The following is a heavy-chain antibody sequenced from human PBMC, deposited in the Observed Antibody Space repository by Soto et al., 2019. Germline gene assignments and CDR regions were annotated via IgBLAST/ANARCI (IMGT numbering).Heavy chain of an antibody. V-gene: IGHV1-2*02. Sequence: QVQLVQSVAEVKKPGASVKVSCKASGYTFTAYYMHWLRQAPGQGLEWMGWINPNSGGTKYAQKFQGRVTMTNDTSISTAYMELSRLGSDDTAVYYCARGDFDSSANYYAGWFDPWGQGTLVTVSS. J-gene: IGHJ5*02. D-gene: IGHD3-22*01. CDR3: ARGDFDSSANYYAGWFDP. CDR2: INPNSGGT. CDR1: GYTFTAYY.